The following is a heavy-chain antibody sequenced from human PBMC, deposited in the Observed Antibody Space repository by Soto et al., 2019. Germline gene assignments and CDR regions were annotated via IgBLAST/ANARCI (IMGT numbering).Heavy chain of an antibody. CDR2: ISGTGSNT. CDR1: GFTFSNFA. CDR3: TTSNGHLDN. V-gene: IGHV3-23*01. J-gene: IGHJ4*02. Sequence: HPGGSLRLSCAASGFTFSNFAMSWVRQAPGKGLEWVSAISGTGSNTYYADSVKGRFTISRDNAKTSVYLQLNRLRPEDTAIYFCTTSNGHLDNWGRGTLVTVSS. D-gene: IGHD3-22*01.